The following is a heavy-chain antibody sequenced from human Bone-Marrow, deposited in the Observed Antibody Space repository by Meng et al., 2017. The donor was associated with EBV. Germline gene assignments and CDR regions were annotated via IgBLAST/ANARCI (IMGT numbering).Heavy chain of an antibody. CDR3: ARGDPYDFWSGYYLNY. CDR1: GYTFTSYD. J-gene: IGHJ4*02. D-gene: IGHD3-3*01. V-gene: IGHV1-8*01. CDR2: VNPNSGNT. Sequence: FQRVHSGAEVTKPGASVKVSCKASGYTFTSYDINWVLQATGQGLAWMGWVNPNSGNTGYAKKFQGRVTMTRNTSISTAYMELSSLRSEDTAVYYCARGDPYDFWSGYYLNYWGQGTLVTVSS.